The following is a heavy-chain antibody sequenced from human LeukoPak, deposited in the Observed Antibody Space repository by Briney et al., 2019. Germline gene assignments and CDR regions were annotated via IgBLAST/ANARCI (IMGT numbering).Heavy chain of an antibody. CDR2: INHSGST. D-gene: IGHD3-3*01. J-gene: IGHJ4*02. CDR3: ARGPDYDFWS. CDR1: GYSISSGYY. Sequence: SETLSLTCTVSGYSISSGYYWGWIRQPPGKGLEWIGEINHSGSTNYNPSLKSRVTISVDTSKNQFSLKLSSVTAADTAVYYCARGPDYDFWSGGQGTLVTVSS. V-gene: IGHV4-38-2*02.